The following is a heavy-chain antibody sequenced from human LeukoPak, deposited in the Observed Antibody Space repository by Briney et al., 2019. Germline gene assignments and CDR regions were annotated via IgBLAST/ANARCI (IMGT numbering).Heavy chain of an antibody. J-gene: IGHJ5*02. CDR3: ARSTIAVAGFNWFDP. CDR2: IYHSGST. Sequence: SETLSLTCTISGGSVNSGGYYWSWIRQSPGKGLEWIGYIYHSGSTNYNPSLKSRVTISVDTSKNQFSLKLSSVTAADTAVYYCARSTIAVAGFNWFDPWGQGTLVTVSS. V-gene: IGHV4-30-2*06. D-gene: IGHD6-19*01. CDR1: GGSVNSGGYY.